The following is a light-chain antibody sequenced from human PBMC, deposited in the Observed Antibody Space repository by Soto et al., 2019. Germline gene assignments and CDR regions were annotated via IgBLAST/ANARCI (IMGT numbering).Light chain of an antibody. CDR1: ESVSSVY. J-gene: IGKJ5*01. V-gene: IGKV3-20*01. Sequence: EIVLTQSPGTLSLSPGERATLSCRASESVSSVYLAWYQHKPGQAPSLLIFGASSRATAIPDRVSGSGSGTDFTLTISRLEPEDFAVYYCQHYGGSLTFGQGTRLEIK. CDR3: QHYGGSLT. CDR2: GAS.